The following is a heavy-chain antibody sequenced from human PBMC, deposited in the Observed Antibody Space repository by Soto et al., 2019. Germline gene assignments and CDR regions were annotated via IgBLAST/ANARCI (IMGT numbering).Heavy chain of an antibody. CDR2: ISSSSSYI. V-gene: IGHV3-21*01. J-gene: IGHJ4*02. CDR3: ARGYPGGKFSSGWYFLDY. D-gene: IGHD6-19*01. CDR1: GFTFSSYS. Sequence: EVQLVESGGGLVKPGGSLRLSCAASGFTFSSYSMNWVRQAPGKGLEWVSSISSSSSYIYYADSVKGRFTISRDNAKNSLYLQMNSLRAENTAVYYCARGYPGGKFSSGWYFLDYWGQGTLVTVSS.